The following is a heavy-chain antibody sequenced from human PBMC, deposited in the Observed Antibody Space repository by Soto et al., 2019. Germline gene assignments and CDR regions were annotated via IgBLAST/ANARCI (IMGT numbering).Heavy chain of an antibody. CDR1: GYRFTSYW. V-gene: IGHV5-10-1*01. CDR3: ARHGNAAAAVPDY. Sequence: PGESLKISCKGSGYRFTSYWISWLRQMPGKGLEWMGRIDPSDSYTNYSPSFQGHVSISADKSISTAYLQWSSLKASDTAMYYCARHGNAAAAVPDYWGQGTLVTVSS. D-gene: IGHD6-13*01. J-gene: IGHJ4*02. CDR2: IDPSDSYT.